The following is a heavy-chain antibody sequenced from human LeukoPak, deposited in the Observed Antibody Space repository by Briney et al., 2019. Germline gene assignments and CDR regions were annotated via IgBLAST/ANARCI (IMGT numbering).Heavy chain of an antibody. D-gene: IGHD3-22*01. CDR3: ARAHYYDSSGYYGYYYYMDV. V-gene: IGHV1-69*05. CDR2: IIPIFGTA. J-gene: IGHJ6*03. CDR1: GGTFSSYA. Sequence: SVKVSCKASGGTFSSYAISWVRQAPGQGLEWMGGIIPIFGTANYAQKFQGRVTITTDEFTSTAYMELSSLRSEDTAVYYCARAHYYDSSGYYGYYYYMDVWGKGTTVTVSS.